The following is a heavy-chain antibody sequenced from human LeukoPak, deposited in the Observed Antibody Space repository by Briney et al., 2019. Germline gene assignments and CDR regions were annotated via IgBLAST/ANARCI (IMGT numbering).Heavy chain of an antibody. Sequence: GGSLRLSCAASGFTFSDYYMRWIRQAQGKGLEWGSYISSSCSTIYYADSVKGRFTISSDNAKNSLYLQMNSLRAEDTAVYYCARTACSGGSCSGLFDIWGQGTMVTVSS. J-gene: IGHJ3*02. CDR2: ISSSCSTI. CDR3: ARTACSGGSCSGLFDI. CDR1: GFTFSDYY. D-gene: IGHD2-15*01. V-gene: IGHV3-11*01.